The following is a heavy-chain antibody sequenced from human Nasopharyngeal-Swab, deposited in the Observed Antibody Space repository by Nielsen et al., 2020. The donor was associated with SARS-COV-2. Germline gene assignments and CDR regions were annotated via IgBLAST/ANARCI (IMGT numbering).Heavy chain of an antibody. Sequence: SGAPLVKPTQTLSLPCTFSGFSLSTSGMCVSWIRQPPGKALEWLARIDWDDDKYYSTSLKTRLTISKDTSKNQVVLTMTNMDPVDTATYYCARIRVNHHYFDYWGQGTLVTVSS. V-gene: IGHV2-70*11. D-gene: IGHD1-14*01. J-gene: IGHJ4*02. CDR3: ARIRVNHHYFDY. CDR1: GFSLSTSGMC. CDR2: IDWDDDK.